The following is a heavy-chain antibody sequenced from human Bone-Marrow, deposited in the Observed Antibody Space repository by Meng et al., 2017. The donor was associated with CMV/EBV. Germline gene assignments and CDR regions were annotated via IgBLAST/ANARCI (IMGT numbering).Heavy chain of an antibody. J-gene: IGHJ4*02. CDR3: ARGAAYCGGDCYSY. V-gene: IGHV1-2*02. D-gene: IGHD2-21*01. Sequence: ASVKVSCKASGYTFTGYYMHWVRQAPGQGLEWMGWINPNSGGTNYAQKFQGRVTMTRDTSISTAYMELSRLRSDDTAVYYCARGAAYCGGDCYSYWGQGTLVTVSS. CDR1: GYTFTGYY. CDR2: INPNSGGT.